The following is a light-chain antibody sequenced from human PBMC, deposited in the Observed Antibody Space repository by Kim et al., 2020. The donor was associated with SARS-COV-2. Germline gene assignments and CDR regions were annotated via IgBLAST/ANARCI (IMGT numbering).Light chain of an antibody. CDR2: YDS. V-gene: IGLV3-21*04. CDR1: NIGSKS. Sequence: APGKTARITCGGNNIGSKSVLWYQQKPGQAPGLVIYYDSDRPSGIPERFSGSNSGNTATLTISRVEAGDEADYYCQVWDSSSDHRVFGGGTQLTVL. CDR3: QVWDSSSDHRV. J-gene: IGLJ3*02.